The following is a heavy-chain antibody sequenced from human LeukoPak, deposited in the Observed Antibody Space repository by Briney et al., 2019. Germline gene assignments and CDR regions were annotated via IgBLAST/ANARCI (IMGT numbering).Heavy chain of an antibody. CDR1: GFTFSSYA. Sequence: GGSLRLSCAASGFTFSSYAMSRVRQAPGKGLEWVSAISGSGGSTYYADSVKGRFTISRDNSKNTLYLQMNSLRAEDTAVYYCAKEGQRWLQLGGSDYWGQGTLVTVSS. CDR2: ISGSGGST. J-gene: IGHJ4*02. D-gene: IGHD5-24*01. V-gene: IGHV3-23*01. CDR3: AKEGQRWLQLGGSDY.